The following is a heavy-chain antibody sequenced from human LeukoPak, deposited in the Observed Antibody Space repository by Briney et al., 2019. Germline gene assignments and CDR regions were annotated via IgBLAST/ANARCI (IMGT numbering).Heavy chain of an antibody. Sequence: SETLSLTCTVSGGFISSSNYYWGWIRQPPGKGLEWIGSLYSSGSTSYNPSLKSRVTISVDTSKNQFSLKLSSVTAADTAVYYCARHKGLRRGSAAAGEIDYWGQGTLVTVSS. CDR1: GGFISSSNYY. J-gene: IGHJ4*02. CDR3: ARHKGLRRGSAAAGEIDY. CDR2: LYSSGST. D-gene: IGHD6-13*01. V-gene: IGHV4-39*01.